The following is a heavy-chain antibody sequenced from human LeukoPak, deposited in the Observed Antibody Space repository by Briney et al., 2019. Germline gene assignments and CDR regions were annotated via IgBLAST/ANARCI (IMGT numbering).Heavy chain of an antibody. CDR3: ARGRACSGGSCYSNAEYFQH. CDR1: GFTFSSYS. V-gene: IGHV3-48*01. CDR2: ISGSSSTIYISSSSSTT. J-gene: IGHJ1*01. Sequence: GGSLRLSCAASGFTFSSYSMNWVRQAPGKGLEWVSYISGSSSTIYISSSSSTTYYADSVKGRFTISRDNAKNSLYLQVNSLRAEDTAVYYCARGRACSGGSCYSNAEYFQHWGQGTLVTVSS. D-gene: IGHD2-15*01.